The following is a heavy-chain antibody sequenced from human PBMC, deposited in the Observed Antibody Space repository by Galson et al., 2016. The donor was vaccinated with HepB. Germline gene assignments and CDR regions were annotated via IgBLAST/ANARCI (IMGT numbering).Heavy chain of an antibody. V-gene: IGHV3-13*04. J-gene: IGHJ6*02. CDR1: GFTFRRYD. Sequence: LRLSCAASGFTFRRYDIHWVRQATGKGLEWVSVIGTAGDTYYAGSVKGRFTISRENAKNSVYLQMNSLRAGDTAVYYCARGQGGNYYGVDVWGQGTTVTVSS. D-gene: IGHD3-16*01. CDR3: ARGQGGNYYGVDV. CDR2: IGTAGDT.